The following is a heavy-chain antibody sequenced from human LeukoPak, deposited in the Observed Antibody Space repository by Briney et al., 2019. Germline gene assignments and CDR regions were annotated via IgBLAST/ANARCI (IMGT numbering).Heavy chain of an antibody. J-gene: IGHJ4*02. V-gene: IGHV3-48*03. CDR1: GFTFSSYE. CDR3: VQGWRDN. Sequence: GGSLRLSCAASGFTFSSYEMNWVRQAPGKGLEWVSYISSSGSTICYADSVKGRFTISRDNAKNSLYLHLNTLRPEDTAVYYCVQGWRDNWGQGTLVTVSS. CDR2: ISSSGSTI. D-gene: IGHD2-15*01.